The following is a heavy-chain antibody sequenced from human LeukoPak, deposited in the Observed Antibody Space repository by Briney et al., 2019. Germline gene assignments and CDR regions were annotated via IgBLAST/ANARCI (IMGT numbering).Heavy chain of an antibody. J-gene: IGHJ4*02. CDR1: GITFSSYG. CDR2: IWYDGSNK. Sequence: PGGSLRLSCAASGITFSSYGMHWVRQAPGKGLEWVAVIWYDGSNKYYADSVKGRFTISRDNSKNTLYLQMNSLRAEDTAVYYCARDRGAYYFDYWGQGTLVTASS. D-gene: IGHD3-16*01. V-gene: IGHV3-33*01. CDR3: ARDRGAYYFDY.